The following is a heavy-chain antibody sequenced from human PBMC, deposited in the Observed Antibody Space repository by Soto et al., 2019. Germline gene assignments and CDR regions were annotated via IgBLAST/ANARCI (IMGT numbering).Heavy chain of an antibody. D-gene: IGHD5-12*01. Sequence: SETLSLTCLVSGGSISSSTYYWGWIRQPPGKGLEWIGSIYYSGATYYNPSLRSRITTSMDRSKNHFSLKLTSVTAADTAIYYCAPVGIGTTTVDYWGQGTLVTVSS. V-gene: IGHV4-39*02. CDR1: GGSISSSTYY. CDR2: IYYSGAT. CDR3: APVGIGTTTVDY. J-gene: IGHJ4*02.